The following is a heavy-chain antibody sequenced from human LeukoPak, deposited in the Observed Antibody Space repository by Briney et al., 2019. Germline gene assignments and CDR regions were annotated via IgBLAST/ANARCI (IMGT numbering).Heavy chain of an antibody. CDR3: ASTRLGESGYYYGMDV. CDR2: IYYSGST. Sequence: SETLSLTCTVSGGSISSYYWSWIRQPPGKGLEWIGYIYYSGSTNYNPSLKSRVTISVDTSKNQFSPKLSSVTAADTAVYYCASTRLGESGYYYGMDVWGQGTTVTVSS. V-gene: IGHV4-59*01. D-gene: IGHD3-16*01. J-gene: IGHJ6*02. CDR1: GGSISSYY.